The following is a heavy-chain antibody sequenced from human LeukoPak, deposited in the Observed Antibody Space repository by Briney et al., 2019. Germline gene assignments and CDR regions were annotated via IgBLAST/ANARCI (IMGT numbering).Heavy chain of an antibody. D-gene: IGHD6-13*01. CDR3: SSSSWSGTNWFDP. CDR1: GYTFTSYY. Sequence: ASVKVSCKASGYTFTSYYMHWVRQAPGQGLEWMGIINPSGGSTSYAQKFQGRVTMTRDMSTSTVYMELSSLRSEDTAVYYCSSSSWSGTNWFDPWGQGTLVTVSS. V-gene: IGHV1-46*01. CDR2: INPSGGST. J-gene: IGHJ5*02.